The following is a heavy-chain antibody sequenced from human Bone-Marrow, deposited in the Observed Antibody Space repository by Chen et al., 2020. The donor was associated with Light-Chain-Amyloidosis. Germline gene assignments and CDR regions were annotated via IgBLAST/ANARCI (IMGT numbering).Heavy chain of an antibody. D-gene: IGHD1-26*01. CDR3: AGSWRELLVSPYYYMDV. CDR1: GFTFGDYE. Sequence: EVLMLESGGDLVRPGGSLRLSCTASGFTFGDYEMNWVRQAPGKGPEWISYITSSGDTTHYADSVRGRFTISRDNAKNTLFLQLNSLRAEDTAFYYCAGSWRELLVSPYYYMDVWGKGTTVTVSS. CDR2: ITSSGDTT. J-gene: IGHJ6*03. V-gene: IGHV3-48*03.